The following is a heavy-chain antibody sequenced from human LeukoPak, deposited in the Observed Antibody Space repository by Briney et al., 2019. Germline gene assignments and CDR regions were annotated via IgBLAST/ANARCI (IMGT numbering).Heavy chain of an antibody. CDR2: ISYDGSNK. Sequence: GGSLRLSCAASGFTFSSYGMHWVRQAPGKGLEWVAVISYDGSNKYYADSVKGRFTISRDNSKNSLYLQMNSLRAEDTAVYYCALYYGSGSYGGHWGQGTLVTVSS. CDR3: ALYYGSGSYGGH. V-gene: IGHV3-30*03. J-gene: IGHJ4*02. CDR1: GFTFSSYG. D-gene: IGHD3-10*01.